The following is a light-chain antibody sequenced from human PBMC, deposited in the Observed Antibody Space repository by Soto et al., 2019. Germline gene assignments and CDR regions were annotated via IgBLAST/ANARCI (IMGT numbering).Light chain of an antibody. V-gene: IGKV3-15*01. CDR1: QSVSSN. Sequence: EIVMTQSPATLSVSPGERATLSCRASQSVSSNLAWYQQKPGQAPRLLISGASTGATGIPARFSGSGSGTDFTLTISRLEPEDFAVYYCQQYGSSPTCGEGTRREIK. J-gene: IGKJ5*01. CDR3: QQYGSSPT. CDR2: GAS.